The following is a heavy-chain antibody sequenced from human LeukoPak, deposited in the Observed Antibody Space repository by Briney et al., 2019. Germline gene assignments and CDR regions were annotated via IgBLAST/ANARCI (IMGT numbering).Heavy chain of an antibody. J-gene: IGHJ5*02. CDR2: IYYSGST. CDR3: AREGSKVRYYHGSGKFDP. D-gene: IGHD3-10*01. V-gene: IGHV4-39*07. Sequence: SETLSLTCTVSGDSIGSSNCYWGWIRQPPGKGLEWIGSIYYSGSTYYNPSLKCRVTISVDTSKNQFSLKLSSVTAADTAVYYCAREGSKVRYYHGSGKFDPWGQGTLVTVSS. CDR1: GDSIGSSNCY.